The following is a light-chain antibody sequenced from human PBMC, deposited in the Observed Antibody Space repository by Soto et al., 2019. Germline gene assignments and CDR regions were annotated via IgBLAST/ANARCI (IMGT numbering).Light chain of an antibody. CDR3: TSCTSSSTGV. J-gene: IGLJ3*02. CDR1: SSDVGYYNC. CDR2: EVS. Sequence: QSVLTQPASVSGSPGQSITISCTGTSSDVGYYNCVSWYQQHPGKAPKLMIYEVSNRPSGVPNRFSGSKSGNMASLTISGLQAEDEADYYCTSCTSSSTGVFGGGTKLTVL. V-gene: IGLV2-14*01.